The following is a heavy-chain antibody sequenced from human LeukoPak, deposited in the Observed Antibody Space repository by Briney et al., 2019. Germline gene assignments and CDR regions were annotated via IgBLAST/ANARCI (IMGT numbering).Heavy chain of an antibody. J-gene: IGHJ5*02. CDR2: IFYTGST. D-gene: IGHD3-22*01. Sequence: PSETLSLTCSVSSGSISSPLHYWGWIRQPPGKGLEWIGSIFYTGSTYYNPSLKSRVTISLDTSKNQFSLKLSSVTAADTAVYYCARNLKRITMIVVNWFDPWGQGTLVTVSS. CDR1: SGSISSPLHY. CDR3: ARNLKRITMIVVNWFDP. V-gene: IGHV4-39*07.